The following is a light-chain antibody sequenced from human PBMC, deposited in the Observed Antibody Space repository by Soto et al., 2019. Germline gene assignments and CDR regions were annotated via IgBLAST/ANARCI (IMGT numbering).Light chain of an antibody. V-gene: IGKV1-5*03. CDR1: QSISSW. Sequence: DIQMTQSPSTLSASVGDRVTITCRASQSISSWLAWYQQKPGKAPKLLIYKASSLESGVPSRFSGSGSGTEFTLTISSLQPDDFATYYCQKYNSYSETFGQGTKVDI. CDR2: KAS. CDR3: QKYNSYSET. J-gene: IGKJ1*01.